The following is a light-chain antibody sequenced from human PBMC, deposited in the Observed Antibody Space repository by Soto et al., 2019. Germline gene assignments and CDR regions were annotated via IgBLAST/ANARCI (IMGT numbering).Light chain of an antibody. V-gene: IGKV3-20*01. CDR1: QSVFDTY. CDR2: DAS. Sequence: EIVLTQSPGTLSLSPGERATLSCRASQSVFDTYLAWYQQRPGQTPTLLIYDASSRAPGIPDRFSGSGSGTDFTLTISRLEPEDCAVYYCQQYGTPPLTFGGGTKVEIK. CDR3: QQYGTPPLT. J-gene: IGKJ4*01.